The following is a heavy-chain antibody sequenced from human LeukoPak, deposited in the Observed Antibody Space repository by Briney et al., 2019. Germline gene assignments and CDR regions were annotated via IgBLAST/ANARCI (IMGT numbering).Heavy chain of an antibody. D-gene: IGHD4-17*01. Sequence: SETLSLTCTVAGGSISSYYWSWIRQPAGKGLEWIGRIYTSGSTNYNPSLKSRVTMSVDTSKNQFSLKLSSVTAADTAVYYCAREVMTTVISYYFDYWGQGTLVTVSS. J-gene: IGHJ4*02. CDR1: GGSISSYY. CDR2: IYTSGST. V-gene: IGHV4-4*07. CDR3: AREVMTTVISYYFDY.